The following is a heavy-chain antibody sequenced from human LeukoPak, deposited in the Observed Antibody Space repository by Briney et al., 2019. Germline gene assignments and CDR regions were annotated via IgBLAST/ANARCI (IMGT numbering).Heavy chain of an antibody. CDR1: GYTFTGYY. V-gene: IGHV1-2*02. J-gene: IGHJ2*01. D-gene: IGHD2-15*01. CDR2: IHPNSGGT. Sequence: ASVKVSCKASGYTFTGYYMHWVRQAPGQGLEWMGWIHPNSGGTNYAQKFQGRVTMTRDTSISTAYMELSRLRSDDTAMYYCARTVVVLPYGWYFDLLGRGTLVTVFS. CDR3: ARTVVVLPYGWYFDL.